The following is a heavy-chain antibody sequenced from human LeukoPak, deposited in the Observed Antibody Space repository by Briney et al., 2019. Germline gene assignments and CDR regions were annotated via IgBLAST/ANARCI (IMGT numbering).Heavy chain of an antibody. V-gene: IGHV1-46*01. CDR3: ARATSALDAFDI. Sequence: GASVKVSCKASGYTFTSYYIHWVRQAPGQGLEWMGLINPNGGSTTYAQKFQGRITMTRDTSMSTVYMELSSLRSEDTAVYYCARATSALDAFDIWGQGTMVTASS. CDR1: GYTFTSYY. CDR2: INPNGGST. D-gene: IGHD2/OR15-2a*01. J-gene: IGHJ3*02.